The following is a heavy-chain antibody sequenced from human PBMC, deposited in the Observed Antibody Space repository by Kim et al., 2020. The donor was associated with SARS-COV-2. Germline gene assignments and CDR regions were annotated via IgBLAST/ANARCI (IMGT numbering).Heavy chain of an antibody. Sequence: GGSLRLSCAASGFTFSSYEMNWVRQAPGKGLEWVSYISSSGSTIYYADSVKGRFTISRDNAKNSLYLQMNGLRAEDTAVYYCARVRGSGQWLAQDAFDIVGQGAMVADCS. CDR2: ISSSGSTI. CDR1: GFTFSSYE. D-gene: IGHD6-19*01. CDR3: ARVRGSGQWLAQDAFDI. J-gene: IGHJ3*02. V-gene: IGHV3-48*03.